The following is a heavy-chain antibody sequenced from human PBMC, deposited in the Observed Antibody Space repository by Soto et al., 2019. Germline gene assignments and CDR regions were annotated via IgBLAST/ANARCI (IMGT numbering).Heavy chain of an antibody. D-gene: IGHD1-26*01. CDR3: ARVKRSTSRFDP. CDR1: GDSVSSGSFY. CDR2: VYYSGST. V-gene: IGHV4-61*01. Sequence: PSETLSLTCTVSGDSVSSGSFYWSWIRQPPGKGLEWIGYVYYSGSTSYNPSLKSRVTISRDTPKNQFSLDLNSVTPADTAVYYCARVKRSTSRFDPWGQGTRVTVSS. J-gene: IGHJ5*02.